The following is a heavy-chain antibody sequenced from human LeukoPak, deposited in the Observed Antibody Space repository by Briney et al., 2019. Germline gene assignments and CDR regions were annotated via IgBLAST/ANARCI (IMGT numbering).Heavy chain of an antibody. J-gene: IGHJ4*02. CDR3: ARGSQQLVLYY. CDR1: GFIFSSYG. CDR2: TWYDGSNK. V-gene: IGHV3-33*01. D-gene: IGHD6-13*01. Sequence: GGSLRLSCAASGFIFSSYGMHWVRQAPGKGLEWVAATWYDGSNKYYADSVKGRFTISRDNSKNTLYLQMNSLRAEDTAVYYCARGSQQLVLYYWGQGTLVTVSS.